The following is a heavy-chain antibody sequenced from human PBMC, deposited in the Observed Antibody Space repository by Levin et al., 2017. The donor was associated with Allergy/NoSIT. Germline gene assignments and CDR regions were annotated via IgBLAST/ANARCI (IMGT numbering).Heavy chain of an antibody. CDR1: AYTFTGYY. CDR2: INPKNGGT. D-gene: IGHD2-21*02. Sequence: PGESLKISCKASAYTFTGYYMHWVRQAPGQGLEWMGWINPKNGGTSYAQKFQGRVTMTRDTSINTAYMELSRVRSDDTAVYYCARGPDPIVVVAATAPNDYHYKMDVWGQGTTVTVSS. CDR3: ARGPDPIVVVAATAPNDYHYKMDV. J-gene: IGHJ6*02. V-gene: IGHV1-2*02.